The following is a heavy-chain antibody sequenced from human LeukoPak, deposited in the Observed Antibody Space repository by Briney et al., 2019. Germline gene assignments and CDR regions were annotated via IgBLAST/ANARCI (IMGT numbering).Heavy chain of an antibody. CDR3: ARDSITTRAFDESTQPDAFDI. CDR1: GYTFSSYG. Sequence: ASVKVSCKASGYTFSSYGINWVRQAPGQGLEWMGWISAYNGNTVYAQTLQGRVTVTTDTSTTTAYMELRSLRSDDTAVYYCARDSITTRAFDESTQPDAFDIWGQGTMVTVSS. J-gene: IGHJ3*02. CDR2: ISAYNGNT. D-gene: IGHD1-14*01. V-gene: IGHV1-18*01.